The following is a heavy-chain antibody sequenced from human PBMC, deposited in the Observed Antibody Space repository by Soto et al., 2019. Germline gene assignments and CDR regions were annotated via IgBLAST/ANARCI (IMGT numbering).Heavy chain of an antibody. CDR2: ISGSGGST. J-gene: IGHJ1*01. V-gene: IGHV3-23*01. Sequence: GGSLRLSCAASGFTFSSYAMSWVRQAPGKGLEWVSAISGSGGSTYYADSVKGRVTISRDNSKNTLYLQMNRLRAEDTAVYYWAKDSIAAAGFSAEGAEYFQHWGQGTLVTVSS. CDR1: GFTFSSYA. CDR3: AKDSIAAAGFSAEGAEYFQH. D-gene: IGHD6-13*01.